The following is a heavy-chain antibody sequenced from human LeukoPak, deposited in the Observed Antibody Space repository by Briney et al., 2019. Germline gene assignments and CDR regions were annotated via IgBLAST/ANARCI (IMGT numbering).Heavy chain of an antibody. CDR1: GGSFSGYY. J-gene: IGHJ3*02. Sequence: SETLSLTCAVYGGSFSGYYWSWIRQPPGKGLEWIGEINHSGSTNYNPSLKSRVTISVDTSKNQFSLKLSSVTAADTAVYYCARENCSSTSCSHSPDAFDIWGQGTMVTVSS. CDR3: ARENCSSTSCSHSPDAFDI. CDR2: INHSGST. D-gene: IGHD2-2*01. V-gene: IGHV4-34*01.